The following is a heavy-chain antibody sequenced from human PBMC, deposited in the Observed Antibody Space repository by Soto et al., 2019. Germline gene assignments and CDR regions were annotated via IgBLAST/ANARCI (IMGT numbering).Heavy chain of an antibody. CDR2: TYYRSKWYN. Sequence: PSQTLSLTCAISGDNFCINIAAWNWIRQSPSRGLEWLGRTYYRSKWYNDYAVSVKSRITINPDTSKNQFSLQLNSVTPEDTAVYYCAREGIVVVVAATRDAFDIWGQGTMVTVSS. V-gene: IGHV6-1*01. D-gene: IGHD2-15*01. CDR1: GDNFCINIAA. CDR3: AREGIVVVVAATRDAFDI. J-gene: IGHJ3*02.